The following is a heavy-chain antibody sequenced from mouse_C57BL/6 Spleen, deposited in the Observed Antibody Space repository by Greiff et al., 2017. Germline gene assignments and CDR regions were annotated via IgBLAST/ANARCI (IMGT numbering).Heavy chain of an antibody. CDR2: ISSGSSTV. Sequence: DVMLVESGGGLVKPGGSLKLSCAASGFTFSDYGMHWVRQAPEKGLEWVAYISSGSSTVYYADTVKGRFTISRDNAKNTLFLQMTSLRSEDTAMYYCARGLRHFDYWGQGTTLTVSS. V-gene: IGHV5-17*01. J-gene: IGHJ2*01. CDR1: GFTFSDYG. CDR3: ARGLRHFDY.